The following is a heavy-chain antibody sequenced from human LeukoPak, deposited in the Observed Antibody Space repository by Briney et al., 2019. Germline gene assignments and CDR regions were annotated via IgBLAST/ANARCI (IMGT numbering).Heavy chain of an antibody. CDR1: GYTFTGYY. Sequence: ASVKVSCEASGYTFTGYYMHWVRQAPGQGLEWMGWINPNSGGTNYAQKFQGRVTMTRDTSISTAYMELSRLRSDDTAVYYCARAPLRQYYDILTGYYNPFDYWGQGTLVTVSS. V-gene: IGHV1-2*02. J-gene: IGHJ4*02. CDR2: INPNSGGT. CDR3: ARAPLRQYYDILTGYYNPFDY. D-gene: IGHD3-9*01.